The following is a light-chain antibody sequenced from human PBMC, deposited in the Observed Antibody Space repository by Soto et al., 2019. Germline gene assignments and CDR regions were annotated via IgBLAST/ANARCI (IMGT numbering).Light chain of an antibody. CDR2: EVS. CDR1: SSDVGGYDH. V-gene: IGLV2-14*01. J-gene: IGLJ2*01. Sequence: QSALTQPASVSGSPGQSITISCSGTSSDVGGYDHVSWYQHHPGEAPKLMIYEVSYRPSGVSTRFSGSKSGNTASLTISGLQAEDEGDLFCRSYTSSRTGGLFRGGTQLPVL. CDR3: RSYTSSRTGGL.